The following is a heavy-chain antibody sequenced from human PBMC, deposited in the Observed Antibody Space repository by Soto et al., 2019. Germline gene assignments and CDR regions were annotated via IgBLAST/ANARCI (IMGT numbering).Heavy chain of an antibody. CDR3: ARGWVERLPRQPPRDY. Sequence: EVQLVESGGGLVQPGGSLRLSCAASGFTLSTYWMHWVRQVPGKGLEWIARINEDGRSTSYVDSVKGRFTISRDNASNTLYLQMNSLRLEDTAVYYCARGWVERLPRQPPRDYWGQGTLVTVSS. CDR1: GFTLSTYW. CDR2: INEDGRST. J-gene: IGHJ4*02. V-gene: IGHV3-74*01. D-gene: IGHD3-3*01.